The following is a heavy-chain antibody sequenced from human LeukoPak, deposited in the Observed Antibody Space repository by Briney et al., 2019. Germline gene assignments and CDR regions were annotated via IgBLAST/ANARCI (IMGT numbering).Heavy chain of an antibody. CDR1: GFTFSRYW. V-gene: IGHV3-7*04. CDR3: AGDSSSSGGLEY. D-gene: IGHD6-6*01. J-gene: IGHJ4*02. Sequence: GGSLRLSCAASGFTFSRYWMNWVRQAPGKGLEWLANINQDGSATQYVDSVKGRFTISRDNAKNSLYLQMNSLRAEDTAVYSCAGDSSSSGGLEYWGQGTLVTVSS. CDR2: INQDGSAT.